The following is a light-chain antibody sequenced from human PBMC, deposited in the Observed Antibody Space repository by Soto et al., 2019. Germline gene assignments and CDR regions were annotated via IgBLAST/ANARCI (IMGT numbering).Light chain of an antibody. CDR1: QDIKEY. J-gene: IGKJ1*01. CDR3: QKYNTLPWA. Sequence: DIQMTQSPSSLSASVGDRVTITCRASQDIKEYVAWYQQKPGKVPKLLIFAASTLQSGVPSRFSGSGSGTDFTLTIGSLQPEDVATYFCQKYNTLPWAFGQGTKVEIK. V-gene: IGKV1-27*01. CDR2: AAS.